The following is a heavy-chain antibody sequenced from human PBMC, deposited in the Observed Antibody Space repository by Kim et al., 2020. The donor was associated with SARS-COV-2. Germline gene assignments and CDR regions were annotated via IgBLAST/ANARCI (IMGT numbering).Heavy chain of an antibody. V-gene: IGHV3-9*01. D-gene: IGHD6-13*01. CDR2: ISWNSGSI. CDR3: AKDAGIAAAGTFGEDYYYYGMDV. CDR1: GFTFGDYA. J-gene: IGHJ6*02. Sequence: GGSLRLSCAASGFTFGDYAMHWVRQAPGKGLEWVSGISWNSGSIGYADSVKGRFTISRDNAKNSLYLQMNSLRAEDTALYYCAKDAGIAAAGTFGEDYYYYGMDVWGQGTTVTVSS.